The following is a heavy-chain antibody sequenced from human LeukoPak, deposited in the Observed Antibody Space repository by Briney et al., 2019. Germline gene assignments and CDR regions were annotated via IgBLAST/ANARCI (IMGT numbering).Heavy chain of an antibody. CDR2: IYPGDSDT. J-gene: IGHJ4*02. CDR3: ARAGYSNRWDGVDY. CDR1: GYTFTNYW. Sequence: GESLKISCKGSGYTFTNYWIGWVRQMPGKGLEFMGIIYPGDSDTRYSPSYQGQVTISVDKSINTAYLQWSSLKASDSAMYYCARAGYSNRWDGVDYWGQGTLVTVSS. D-gene: IGHD2/OR15-2a*01. V-gene: IGHV5-51*01.